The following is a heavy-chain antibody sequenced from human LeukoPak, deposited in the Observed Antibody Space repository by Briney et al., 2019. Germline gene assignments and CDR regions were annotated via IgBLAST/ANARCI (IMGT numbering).Heavy chain of an antibody. CDR2: ISYDGSNK. Sequence: GGSLRLSCAASGFTFSSYGMHWVRQAPGKGLEWVAVISYDGSNKYYADSVKGRFTISRDNSKNTLYLQMNSLRAEDTAVYYCAKEQYGDYSAFDYWGQGTLVTVSS. D-gene: IGHD4-17*01. J-gene: IGHJ4*02. CDR1: GFTFSSYG. CDR3: AKEQYGDYSAFDY. V-gene: IGHV3-30*18.